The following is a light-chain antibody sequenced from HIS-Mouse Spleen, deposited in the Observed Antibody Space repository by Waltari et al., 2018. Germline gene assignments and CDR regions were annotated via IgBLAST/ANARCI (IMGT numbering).Light chain of an antibody. V-gene: IGKV3-11*01. J-gene: IGKJ5*01. CDR3: QQRQRT. Sequence: EIVLTQSPATLSLSPGDRATLSCRASQSVSSYLAWYQQKPGQAPRLLIYDAPNRATGIPARFSGSGSGTDFTLTISSLEPEDFAVYYCQQRQRTFGQGTRLEIK. CDR1: QSVSSY. CDR2: DAP.